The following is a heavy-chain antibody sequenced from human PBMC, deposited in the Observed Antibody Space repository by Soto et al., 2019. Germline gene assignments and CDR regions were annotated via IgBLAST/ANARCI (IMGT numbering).Heavy chain of an antibody. CDR1: GFTFSDHA. J-gene: IGHJ6*02. CDR3: ARAPAGDYTLYHYYTMDV. CDR2: VWFDGGNK. D-gene: IGHD4-17*01. Sequence: QVQLVASGGGVVQPGTSLRLSCEASGFTFSDHAMHWVRQAPGKGLEWVAVVWFDGGNKFYTDSVKGRFTISRDNSKNTLFLQMNSLRVVDTAVYYCARAPAGDYTLYHYYTMDVGCQGTPVTVSS. V-gene: IGHV3-33*01.